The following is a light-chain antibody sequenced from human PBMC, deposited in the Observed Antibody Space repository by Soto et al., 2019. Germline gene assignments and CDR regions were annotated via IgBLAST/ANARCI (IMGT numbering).Light chain of an antibody. CDR2: GAS. V-gene: IGKV3-20*01. CDR3: QQYGSSGT. J-gene: IGKJ1*01. CDR1: QSVSSN. Sequence: EIVLTQSPGTLSLSPGERATLSCRASQSVSSNLAWYQQKPGQAPRLLIYGASTRATGIPDRFSGSGSGTDFTLTISRMAPEDFAVYYCQQYGSSGTFGQGTKVDIK.